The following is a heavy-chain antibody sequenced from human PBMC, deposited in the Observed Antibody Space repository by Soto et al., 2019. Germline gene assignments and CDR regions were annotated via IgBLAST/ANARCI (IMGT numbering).Heavy chain of an antibody. V-gene: IGHV1-18*01. CDR2: ISAYNGNT. D-gene: IGHD6-6*01. Sequence: QVQLVQSGAEVKKPGASVMVSCKASGYTFTSYGISWVRQAPGQGLEWMGWISAYNGNTNYAQKLQGKVTMTTDTYTSTDSMELRSMRSEDAAVYDCARVSIAARAQSFSYYDGMDVWGQGTTVTVSS. CDR3: ARVSIAARAQSFSYYDGMDV. J-gene: IGHJ6*02. CDR1: GYTFTSYG.